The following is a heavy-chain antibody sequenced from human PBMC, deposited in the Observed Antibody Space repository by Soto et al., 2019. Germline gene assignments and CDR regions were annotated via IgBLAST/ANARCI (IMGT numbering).Heavy chain of an antibody. D-gene: IGHD4-17*01. Sequence: QVQLQESGPGLVKPSQTLSLTCTVSGGSINSGGYYWTWIRQHPGKGLEWIGYIYHSGSTSYNPSLTRRVTISLDTSSIPFSLKLFSVTAADTAVYYCARDQTDYGPDAFDIWCQGTLVTVSS. CDR2: IYHSGST. V-gene: IGHV4-31*03. J-gene: IGHJ3*02. CDR3: ARDQTDYGPDAFDI. CDR1: GGSINSGGYY.